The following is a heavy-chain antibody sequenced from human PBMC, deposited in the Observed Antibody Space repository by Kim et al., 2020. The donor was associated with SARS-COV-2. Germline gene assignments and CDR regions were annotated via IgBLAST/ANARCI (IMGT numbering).Heavy chain of an antibody. J-gene: IGHJ6*02. CDR2: ISGSGGST. V-gene: IGHV3-23*01. CDR1: GFTFSSYA. Sequence: GGSLRLSCAASGFTFSSYAMSWVRQAPGKGLEWVSAISGSGGSTYYADSVKGRFTISRDNSKNTLYLQMNSLRAEDTAVYYCAKAGVRRVVVVIKSAYYYGMDVWGQGTTVTVSS. CDR3: AKAGVRRVVVVIKSAYYYGMDV. D-gene: IGHD3-22*01.